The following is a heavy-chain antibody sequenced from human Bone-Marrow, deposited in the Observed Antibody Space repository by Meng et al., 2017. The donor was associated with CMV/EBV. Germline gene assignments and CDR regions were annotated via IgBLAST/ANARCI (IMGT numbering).Heavy chain of an antibody. Sequence: GGSLRLSCAASGFTFSSYAMNWVRQAPGKGLEWVSAISGSGGNTYYADSVKGRFTISRDNSKNTLYLQMSSLRADDTAVYYCATIPSINCFDPWGQGTLVTGSS. V-gene: IGHV3-23*01. D-gene: IGHD2-21*01. CDR1: GFTFSSYA. CDR2: ISGSGGNT. CDR3: ATIPSINCFDP. J-gene: IGHJ5*02.